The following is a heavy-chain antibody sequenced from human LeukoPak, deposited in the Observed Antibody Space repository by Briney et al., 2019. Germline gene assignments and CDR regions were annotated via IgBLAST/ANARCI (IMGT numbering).Heavy chain of an antibody. D-gene: IGHD6-19*01. J-gene: IGHJ4*02. V-gene: IGHV3-48*03. CDR1: RFTFSSYE. CDR3: ARTRSGAVAGPSGFDY. CDR2: ISSSGSTI. Sequence: PGGSLRLSCAASRFTFSSYEMNWVRQAPGKGLEWVSYISSSGSTIYYADSVKGRFTISRDNAKNSLYLQMNSLRAEDTAVYYCARTRSGAVAGPSGFDYWGQGTLVTVSS.